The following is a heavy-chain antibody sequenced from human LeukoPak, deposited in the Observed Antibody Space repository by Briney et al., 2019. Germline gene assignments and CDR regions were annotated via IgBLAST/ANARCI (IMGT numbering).Heavy chain of an antibody. J-gene: IGHJ6*02. Sequence: PSETLSLTCTVSGGSISSGGYYWSWIRQHPGKGPEWIGYIYYSGSTYYNPSLKSRVTISVDTSKNQFSLKLSSVTAADTAVYYCARVPYYTMVRGVRTYYYYGMDVWGQGTTVTVSS. CDR2: IYYSGST. V-gene: IGHV4-31*03. D-gene: IGHD3-10*01. CDR3: ARVPYYTMVRGVRTYYYYGMDV. CDR1: GGSISSGGYY.